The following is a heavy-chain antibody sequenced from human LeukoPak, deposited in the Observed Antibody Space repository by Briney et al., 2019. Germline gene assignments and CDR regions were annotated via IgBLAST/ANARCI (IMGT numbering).Heavy chain of an antibody. Sequence: ASVKVSCKASGYTFTSYAMNWVRQAPGQGLEWMGWINTNTGNPTYAQGFTGRFVFSLDTSVSTAYLQMDSLRAEDTAVYSCAKDFTIFGAAGWAFDIWGQGTMVTVSS. CDR3: AKDFTIFGAAGWAFDI. D-gene: IGHD3-3*01. CDR1: GYTFTSYA. J-gene: IGHJ3*02. CDR2: INTNTGNP. V-gene: IGHV7-4-1*01.